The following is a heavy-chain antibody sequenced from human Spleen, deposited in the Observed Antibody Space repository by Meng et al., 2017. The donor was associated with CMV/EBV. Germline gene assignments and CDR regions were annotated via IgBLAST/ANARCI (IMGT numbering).Heavy chain of an antibody. Sequence: GESLKISCAASGFTFSSYAMNWVRQAPGKGLEWVSGLSGSGSTTYYADSVKGRSTISRDNSMDTLYLQMNSLRADDTAVYYCARSHISARWLQFDYWGQGTLVTVSS. CDR2: LSGSGSTT. V-gene: IGHV3-23*01. CDR1: GFTFSSYA. J-gene: IGHJ4*02. CDR3: ARSHISARWLQFDY. D-gene: IGHD5-24*01.